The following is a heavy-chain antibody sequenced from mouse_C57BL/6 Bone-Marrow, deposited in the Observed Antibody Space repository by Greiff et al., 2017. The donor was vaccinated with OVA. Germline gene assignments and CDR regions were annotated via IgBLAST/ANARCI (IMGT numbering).Heavy chain of an antibody. CDR2: IDPANDNT. CDR3: ARGNCGSSFYAMDY. J-gene: IGHJ4*01. Sequence: EVKLMESVAELVRPGASVKLSCTASGFNIKNTYMHWVKQRPEQGLEWIGRIDPANDNTKYAPKVQGKATMTADTSSNTAYLQLSSLSSEDTAVYCCARGNCGSSFYAMDYWGQGTSVTVSS. V-gene: IGHV14-3*01. CDR1: GFNIKNTY. D-gene: IGHD1-1*01.